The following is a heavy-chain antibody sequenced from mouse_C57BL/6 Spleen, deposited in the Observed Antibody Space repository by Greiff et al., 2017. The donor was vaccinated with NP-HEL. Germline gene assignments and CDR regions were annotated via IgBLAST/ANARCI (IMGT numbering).Heavy chain of an antibody. D-gene: IGHD1-1*01. V-gene: IGHV5-16*01. CDR2: INYDGSST. J-gene: IGHJ4*01. CDR3: ARDNYGSPYAMDY. Sequence: EVQLVESEGGLVQPGSSMKLSCTASGFTFSDYYMAWVRQVPEKGLEWVANINYDGSSTYYLDSLKSRFIISRDNAKNILYLQMSSLKSEDTATYYCARDNYGSPYAMDYWGQGTSVTVSS. CDR1: GFTFSDYY.